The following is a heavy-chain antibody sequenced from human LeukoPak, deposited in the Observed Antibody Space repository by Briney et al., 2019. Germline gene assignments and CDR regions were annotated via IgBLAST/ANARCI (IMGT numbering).Heavy chain of an antibody. D-gene: IGHD5-24*01. CDR3: ARAPLVLQYRWWFDP. V-gene: IGHV3-48*03. Sequence: PGASLRLSCAASGFTFSRYVMNCVSKAPGQGLELSLYISGSGHTLYYVDSVKGRFIISRDNAKNSLYLPMNSLSSEDTAVYHCARAPLVLQYRWWFDPWGQGTLVTVSS. CDR1: GFTFSRYV. CDR2: ISGSGHTL. J-gene: IGHJ5*02.